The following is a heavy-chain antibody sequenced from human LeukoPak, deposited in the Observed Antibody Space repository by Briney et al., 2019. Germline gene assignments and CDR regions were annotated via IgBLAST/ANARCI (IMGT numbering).Heavy chain of an antibody. CDR3: ARRSTTGPPYYLEY. CDR1: TGSISSYY. V-gene: IGHV4-59*01. D-gene: IGHD2-8*02. J-gene: IGHJ4*02. CDR2: IHYSGTT. Sequence: SETLSLTCSVSTGSISSYYWSWVRQPPGKGLEWIGYIHYSGTTNYNPSPRSRVTMSVDTSKNQFSLTLSSVSAADTAVYYCARRSTTGPPYYLEYWGQGTLVTVSS.